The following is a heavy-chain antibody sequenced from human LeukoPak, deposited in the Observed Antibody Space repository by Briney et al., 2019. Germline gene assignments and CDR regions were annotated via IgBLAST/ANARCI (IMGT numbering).Heavy chain of an antibody. CDR2: ISGSGGST. CDR3: AKDGDIVVVPAATGY. CDR1: GFTFSSYA. J-gene: IGHJ4*02. Sequence: GGSLRLSCAASGFTFSSYAMSWVRQAPGKGLEWVSAISGSGGSTYYADSVKGRFTISRDNSKNTLYLQMNSLRAEDTAVYYCAKDGDIVVVPAATGYWGQGTLVTVSS. V-gene: IGHV3-23*01. D-gene: IGHD2-2*01.